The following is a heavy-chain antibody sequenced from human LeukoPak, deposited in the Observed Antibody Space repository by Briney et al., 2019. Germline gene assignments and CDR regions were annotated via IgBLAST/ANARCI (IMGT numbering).Heavy chain of an antibody. CDR2: IIPIFGTA. D-gene: IGHD2-15*01. V-gene: IGHV1-69*01. Sequence: ASVKVSCKASGGTFSRNAISWVRQAPGQGLEWMGGIIPIFGTANYAQKFQGRVTITADESTSTAYMELSSLRSEGTAVYYCASATLRCSGGSCYEMDVWGKGTTVTVSS. CDR3: ASATLRCSGGSCYEMDV. J-gene: IGHJ6*04. CDR1: GGTFSRNA.